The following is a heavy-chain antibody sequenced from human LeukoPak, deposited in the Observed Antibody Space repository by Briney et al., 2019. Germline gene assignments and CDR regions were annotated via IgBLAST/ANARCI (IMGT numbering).Heavy chain of an antibody. J-gene: IGHJ4*02. CDR1: GYTFTGYY. CDR3: ARETITGLDY. D-gene: IGHD1-20*01. CDR2: INPNSGGT. V-gene: IGHV1-2*06. Sequence: ASVKVSCKASGYTFTGYYLHWVRQAPGQGLEWMGRINPNSGGTNYAQKFQGRVTMTRDTSISTAYMGLSRLRSDDTAVYYCARETITGLDYWGQGTLDTVSS.